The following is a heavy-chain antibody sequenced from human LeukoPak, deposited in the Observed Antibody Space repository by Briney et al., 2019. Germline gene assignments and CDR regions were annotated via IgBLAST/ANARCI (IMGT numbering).Heavy chain of an antibody. J-gene: IGHJ4*02. CDR1: GFTFSSNY. V-gene: IGHV3-53*01. CDR3: ARGTIQLWWDY. Sequence: GGSLRLSCAASGFTFSSNYMIWVRQAPGKGLEGVSVIYSGGTTYYADSVQGRFTISRDNSKNTVYLQMNSLRAEDTAVYYCARGTIQLWWDYWGQGTLVTVSS. CDR2: IYSGGTT. D-gene: IGHD5-18*01.